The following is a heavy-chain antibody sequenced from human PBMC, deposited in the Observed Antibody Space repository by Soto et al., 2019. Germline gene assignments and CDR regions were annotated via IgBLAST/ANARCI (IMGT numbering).Heavy chain of an antibody. J-gene: IGHJ4*02. CDR2: INHSGST. D-gene: IGHD2-8*02. V-gene: IGHV4-34*01. CDR1: GGSFSGYY. Sequence: QVQLQQWGAGLLKPSETLSLTCAVYGGSFSGYYWTWIRQPPGTGLEWIGEINHSGSTNYNPSLKSRGALSVDTSKNQFSLKLTSVTAADTAVYYCARDQITGLFDYWGQGTLVTVSS. CDR3: ARDQITGLFDY.